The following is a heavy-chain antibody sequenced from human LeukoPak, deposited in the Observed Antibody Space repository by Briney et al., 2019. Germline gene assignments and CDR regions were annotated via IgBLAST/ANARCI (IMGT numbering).Heavy chain of an antibody. D-gene: IGHD7-27*01. V-gene: IGHV4-59*02. CDR2: IYYTGST. CDR3: TSRKLGNDY. J-gene: IGHJ4*02. CDR1: GGSVSDYY. Sequence: PSETLSLTCTISGGSVSDYYWSWIRQSPGKGLEWIGYIYYTGSTTYNPSLKSRVTISADTSKNQFSLKLSSVTAADTAVYYCTSRKLGNDYWGQGTLVTVSS.